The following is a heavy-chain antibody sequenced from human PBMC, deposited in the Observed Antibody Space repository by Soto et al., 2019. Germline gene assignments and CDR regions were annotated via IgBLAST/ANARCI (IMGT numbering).Heavy chain of an antibody. CDR2: IDPSDSYT. Sequence: GESLKISCKGSGYSFTSYWISWVRQMPGKGLEWMGRIDPSDSYTNYSPSFQGHVTISADKSISTAYLQWSSLKASDTAMYYCARLSITPYYYYYGMDVWGQGTKVTVSS. D-gene: IGHD5-12*01. CDR1: GYSFTSYW. V-gene: IGHV5-10-1*01. J-gene: IGHJ6*02. CDR3: ARLSITPYYYYYGMDV.